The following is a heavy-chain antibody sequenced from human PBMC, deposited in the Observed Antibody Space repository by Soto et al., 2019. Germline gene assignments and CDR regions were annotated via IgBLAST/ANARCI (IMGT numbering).Heavy chain of an antibody. CDR1: GFTFNSHT. V-gene: IGHV3-48*04. CDR3: TRELAY. J-gene: IGHJ4*02. CDR2: ISDSSSTI. Sequence: EVQLVESGGGLVQPGGSLRLSCAASGFTFNSHTMNWVRQAPGKGLEWLSYISDSSSTIYYADSVKGRFTISRDNAKNSLYLQMNSLRAVDTAVYYCTRELAYWGQGTLVTVST.